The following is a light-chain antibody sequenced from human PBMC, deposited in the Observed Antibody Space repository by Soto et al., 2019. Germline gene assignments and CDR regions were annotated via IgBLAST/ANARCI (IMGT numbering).Light chain of an antibody. CDR3: QQCNNWLGFT. J-gene: IGKJ3*01. CDR2: DAS. V-gene: IGKV3-11*01. CDR1: QSVSSY. Sequence: EIVLTQSPATLSLSPGERATLSCRASQSVSSYLAWYQQKPGQAPRLLIYDASSRATGIPARFSGSGSGTDFTLTISSLEPEDFAVYYCQQCNNWLGFTFGPGTKVDIK.